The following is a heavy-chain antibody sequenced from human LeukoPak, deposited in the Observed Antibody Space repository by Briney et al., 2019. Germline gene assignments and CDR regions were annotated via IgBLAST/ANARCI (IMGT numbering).Heavy chain of an antibody. CDR1: GFTFDDYA. V-gene: IGHV3-9*01. J-gene: IGHJ5*02. D-gene: IGHD6-13*01. CDR2: ISWNSGSI. Sequence: GGSLRLSCAASGFTFDDYAMHWVRQAPGKGQEWVSGISWNSGSIGYADSVKGRFTISRDNAKNSLYLQMNSLRAEDTALYYCAKVGIAAAGTHANWFDPWGQGTLVTVSS. CDR3: AKVGIAAAGTHANWFDP.